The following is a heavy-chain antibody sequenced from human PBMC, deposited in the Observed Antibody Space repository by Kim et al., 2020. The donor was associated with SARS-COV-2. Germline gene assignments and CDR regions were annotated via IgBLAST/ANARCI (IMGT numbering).Heavy chain of an antibody. CDR1: GFTFDDYA. J-gene: IGHJ5*01. D-gene: IGHD6-13*01. Sequence: GGSLRLSCAASGFTFDDYAMHWIRQAPGKGLEWVSGISWKSGSRGYADSVKGRFTISRDNAKNSLYLQMNSLRTEDTAFYYCAKDVWQQLGSNWFDSWGQGTLVTVSS. CDR3: AKDVWQQLGSNWFDS. CDR2: ISWKSGSR. V-gene: IGHV3-9*01.